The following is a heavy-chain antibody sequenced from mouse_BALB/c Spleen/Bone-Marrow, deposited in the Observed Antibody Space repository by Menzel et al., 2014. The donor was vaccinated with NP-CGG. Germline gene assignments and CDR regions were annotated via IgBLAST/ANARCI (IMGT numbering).Heavy chain of an antibody. CDR3: ARESIYYYGSTLDY. V-gene: IGHV1S137*01. D-gene: IGHD1-1*01. Sequence: QVQLQQSGAELVRPGVSVKISCKGSGYTFTDYAMHWVKQSHAKSLEWIGVISTYYGDASYNQKFKGKATMTVDKSSGTAYMELARLTSEDSAIYYRARESIYYYGSTLDYWGQGTTLTVSS. CDR1: GYTFTDYA. CDR2: ISTYYGDA. J-gene: IGHJ2*01.